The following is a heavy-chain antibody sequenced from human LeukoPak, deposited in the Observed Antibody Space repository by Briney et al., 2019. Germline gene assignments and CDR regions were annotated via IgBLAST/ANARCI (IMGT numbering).Heavy chain of an antibody. CDR3: AKEIDTSGYSPFDY. J-gene: IGHJ4*02. CDR1: GFTFSSYA. D-gene: IGHD3-22*01. V-gene: IGHV3-30*02. Sequence: GGSLRLSCAASGFTFSSYAMLWVRQAPGKGLEWVAFIRYDGSNKYYVDSVKGRFTISRDNSKNTLYLQMNSLRAEDTAVYYCAKEIDTSGYSPFDYWGQGTLVTVSS. CDR2: IRYDGSNK.